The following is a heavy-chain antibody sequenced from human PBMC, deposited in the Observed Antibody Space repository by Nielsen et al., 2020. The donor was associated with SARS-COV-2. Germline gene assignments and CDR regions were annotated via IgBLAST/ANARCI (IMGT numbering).Heavy chain of an antibody. Sequence: GESLKISCAASGFTFSSYWMSWVRQAPGKGLEWVANIKQDGSEKYYVDSVKGRFTISRDNAKNSLYLQMNSLRAEDTAVYYCAREDCSGGSCYSYYFDYWGQGTLVTVSS. D-gene: IGHD2-15*01. CDR3: AREDCSGGSCYSYYFDY. CDR1: GFTFSSYW. J-gene: IGHJ4*02. CDR2: IKQDGSEK. V-gene: IGHV3-7*01.